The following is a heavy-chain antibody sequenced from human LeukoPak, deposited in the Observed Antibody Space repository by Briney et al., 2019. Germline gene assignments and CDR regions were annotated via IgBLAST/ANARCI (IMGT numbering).Heavy chain of an antibody. CDR1: GFTFSSYS. J-gene: IGHJ6*04. CDR3: AELGITMIGGV. Sequence: GGSLRLSCAASGFTFSSYSMNWVRQAPGKGLEWVSSISSSSSYIYYADSVKGRFTISRDNAKNALYLQMNSLRAEDTAVYYCAELGITMIGGVWGKGTTVTISS. V-gene: IGHV3-21*01. D-gene: IGHD3-10*02. CDR2: ISSSSSYI.